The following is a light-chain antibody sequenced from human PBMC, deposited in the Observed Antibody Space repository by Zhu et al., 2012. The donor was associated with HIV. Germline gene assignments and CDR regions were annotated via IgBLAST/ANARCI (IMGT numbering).Light chain of an antibody. V-gene: IGKV1-9*01. J-gene: IGKJ3*01. CDR3: QQLNTYPLFT. Sequence: DVQLTQSPSFLSASVGDRVTITCRASESISRYLAWYQQKPGKAPKLLIYDASTLQSGVSSTFSGSGSGTEFTLTISSLQPEDFAIYYCQQLNTYPLFTFGPGTKVDIK. CDR2: DAS. CDR1: ESISRY.